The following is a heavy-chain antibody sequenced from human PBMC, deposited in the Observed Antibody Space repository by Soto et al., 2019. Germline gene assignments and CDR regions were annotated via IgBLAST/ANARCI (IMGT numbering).Heavy chain of an antibody. D-gene: IGHD2-2*01. Sequence: SETLSLTCSVSGGSINSYWWSWNRQPAGKGLEWIGRVYSSGTTDYNPSLNSRATMSVETSKNQFSLKLTSVTAADTAVYYCARDIGSYAYAEGYWGQGIQVTVYS. J-gene: IGHJ4*02. CDR1: GGSINSYW. CDR2: VYSSGTT. CDR3: ARDIGSYAYAEGY. V-gene: IGHV4-4*07.